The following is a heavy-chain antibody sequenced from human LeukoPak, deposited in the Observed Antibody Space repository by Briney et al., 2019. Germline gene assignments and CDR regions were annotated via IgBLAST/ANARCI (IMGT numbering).Heavy chain of an antibody. CDR3: ARDQDGGKYYYESSGYSH. Sequence: PGESLRLSCAASGFTFSSYGLNWVRQAPGKGLEWVSTISSGGHIYYEDSVKGRFTTSRDNAKNSLYLQMNSLRAEDTAVYYCARDQDGGKYYYESSGYSHWGQGILVTVSS. V-gene: IGHV3-21*01. CDR2: ISSGGHI. CDR1: GFTFSSYG. J-gene: IGHJ4*02. D-gene: IGHD3-22*01.